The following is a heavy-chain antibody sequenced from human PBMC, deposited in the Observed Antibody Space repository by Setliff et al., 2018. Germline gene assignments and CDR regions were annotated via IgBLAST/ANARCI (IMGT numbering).Heavy chain of an antibody. CDR2: IHGTEGT. CDR1: DGSLYSGNYY. Sequence: SETLFLTCTVSDGSLYSGNYYWTWIRQPAGKALEWIGHIHGTEGTHYNPSLESRVTISRDKSPNQFSLVLRSVTAADTALYYCASGYYNGRGYYYLPCSFDSWGRGIVVTVSS. D-gene: IGHD3-9*01. V-gene: IGHV4-61*09. J-gene: IGHJ4*02. CDR3: ASGYYNGRGYYYLPCSFDS.